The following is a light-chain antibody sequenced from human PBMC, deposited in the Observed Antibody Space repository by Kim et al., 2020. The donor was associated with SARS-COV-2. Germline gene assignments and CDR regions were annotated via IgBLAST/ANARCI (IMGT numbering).Light chain of an antibody. V-gene: IGLV1-40*01. J-gene: IGLJ2*01. Sequence: QSVLTQPPSVSGAPGQRVTISCTGSSSNIGAGYDVHWYQQLPGTAPKLLIYGNSNRPSGVPDRFSGSKSGTSASLAITGLQAEDEADYYCQSYDSSLSGSVFCGGTKLTVL. CDR2: GNS. CDR3: QSYDSSLSGSV. CDR1: SSNIGAGYD.